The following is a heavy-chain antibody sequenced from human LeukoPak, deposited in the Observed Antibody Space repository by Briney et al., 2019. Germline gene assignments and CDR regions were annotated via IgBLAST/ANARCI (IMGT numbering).Heavy chain of an antibody. D-gene: IGHD7-27*01. Sequence: ASVKVSCKASGYTFTGYYMHWVRQGPGQGLEWMGRINPNSGGTNYAQKFQGRVTMTRDTSISTAYMELSRLRSDDTAVYYCARVVVSVTGEWRLYDYWGQGTLVTVSS. CDR1: GYTFTGYY. CDR2: INPNSGGT. CDR3: ARVVVSVTGEWRLYDY. J-gene: IGHJ4*02. V-gene: IGHV1-2*06.